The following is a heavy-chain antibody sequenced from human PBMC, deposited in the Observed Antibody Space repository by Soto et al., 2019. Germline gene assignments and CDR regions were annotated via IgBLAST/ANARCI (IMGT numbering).Heavy chain of an antibody. CDR3: ARDVGHYYDNRPSGQFDF. CDR1: GVNFISGSMR. D-gene: IGHD3-22*01. CDR2: IYHGGRT. V-gene: IGHV4-4*02. Sequence: LSCSGFGVNFISGSMRWVWEGPPPGLELEWLAEIYHGGRTNYNQSLKSRVTISADKSKNQFSLKLITVTAADTAVYYCARDVGHYYDNRPSGQFDFWGQGILVTVSS. J-gene: IGHJ4*02.